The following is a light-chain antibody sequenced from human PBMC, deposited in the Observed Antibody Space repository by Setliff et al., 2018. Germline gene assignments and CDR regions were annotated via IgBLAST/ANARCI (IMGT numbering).Light chain of an antibody. J-gene: IGLJ2*01. Sequence: QSALTQPASMSGSPGQSITISCTGTSSDIGAYTYVSWYQQHPGKAPKLLISNVSNRPSGVSHRFSGSKSGNTASLTISWPQAEDEADYYCSSYTTSSLRVFGGGTKVTVL. CDR3: SSYTTSSLRV. V-gene: IGLV2-14*03. CDR1: SSDIGAYTY. CDR2: NVS.